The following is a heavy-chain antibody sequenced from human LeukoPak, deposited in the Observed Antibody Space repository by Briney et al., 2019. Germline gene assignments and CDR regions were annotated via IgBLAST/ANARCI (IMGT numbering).Heavy chain of an antibody. Sequence: SETLSLTCTVSGGSISSGSYYWSWIRQPPGKGLEWIGSTYYTGSTHYNPSLKSRVTISVDTSKNQLSLKLTSVTAADMAVYYCARDRSSGYYSDAFDIWGQGTMVTVSS. V-gene: IGHV4-39*07. J-gene: IGHJ3*02. D-gene: IGHD3-22*01. CDR1: GGSISSGSYY. CDR2: TYYTGST. CDR3: ARDRSSGYYSDAFDI.